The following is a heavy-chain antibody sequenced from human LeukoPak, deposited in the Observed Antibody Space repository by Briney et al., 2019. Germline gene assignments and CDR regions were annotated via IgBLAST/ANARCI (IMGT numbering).Heavy chain of an antibody. CDR2: IIPIFGTA. CDR1: GGTFTSYA. D-gene: IGHD2-15*01. CDR3: ARTGENPPAATLYGMDV. V-gene: IGHV1-69*13. Sequence: SVKVSCKASGGTFTSYAISWVRQAPGQGLEWMGGIIPIFGTANYAQKFQGRVTITADESTSTAYMELSSLRSEDTAVYYCARTGENPPAATLYGMDVWGQGTTVTVSS. J-gene: IGHJ6*02.